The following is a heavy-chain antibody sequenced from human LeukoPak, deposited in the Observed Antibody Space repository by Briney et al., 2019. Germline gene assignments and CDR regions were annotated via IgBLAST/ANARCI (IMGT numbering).Heavy chain of an antibody. J-gene: IGHJ4*02. Sequence: ASVKVSCKASGYTFTSYGISWVRQAPGQGLEWMGWISAYNGNTNYAQKFQGRVTMTRDTSISTAYMELSRLRSDDTAVYYCARSLATYYFDYWGQGTLVTVSS. D-gene: IGHD2-15*01. CDR1: GYTFTSYG. V-gene: IGHV1-18*01. CDR2: ISAYNGNT. CDR3: ARSLATYYFDY.